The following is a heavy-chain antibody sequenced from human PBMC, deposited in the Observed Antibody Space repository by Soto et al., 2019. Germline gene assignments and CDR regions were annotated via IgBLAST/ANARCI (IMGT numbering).Heavy chain of an antibody. CDR2: INSDGNST. D-gene: IGHD5-18*01. CDR3: AKLGFTTPFDY. Sequence: EVQLVESGGGLVQPGGSLRLSCVTSGFTFSKNWMHWVRQAPGKGLVWVSRINSDGNSTSYADSVKGRFTISRDNAKNTLYLQMNSLRAEDTALDYCAKLGFTTPFDYWGQGTLVTVSS. CDR1: GFTFSKNW. J-gene: IGHJ4*02. V-gene: IGHV3-74*01.